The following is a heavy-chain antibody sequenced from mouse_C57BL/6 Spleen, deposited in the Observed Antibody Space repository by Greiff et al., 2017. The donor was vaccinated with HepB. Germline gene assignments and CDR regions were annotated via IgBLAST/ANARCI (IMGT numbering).Heavy chain of an antibody. CDR2: IYPGSGST. Sequence: QVQLQQPGAELVKPGASVKMSCKASGCTFTSYWITWVKQRPGQGLEWIGDIYPGSGSTNYNEKFKSKATLTVATSSSTAYMQLSSLTSEDSAVYYCAREPRYFDYWGQGTTLTVSS. D-gene: IGHD6-5*01. V-gene: IGHV1-55*01. J-gene: IGHJ2*01. CDR3: AREPRYFDY. CDR1: GCTFTSYW.